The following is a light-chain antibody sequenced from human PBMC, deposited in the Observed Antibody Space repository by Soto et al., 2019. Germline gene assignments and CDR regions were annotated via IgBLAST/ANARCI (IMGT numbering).Light chain of an antibody. CDR1: SSDVGGYNY. Sequence: QSALTQPASVSGSPGQSITISCTGTSSDVGGYNYVSWYQHHPGKAPKLMIYDVSNRPSGVSSRFSGSKSGNTASLTISGLQAEDEADYYCSSYTGSSTLVFGTGTKLTVL. V-gene: IGLV2-14*03. J-gene: IGLJ1*01. CDR2: DVS. CDR3: SSYTGSSTLV.